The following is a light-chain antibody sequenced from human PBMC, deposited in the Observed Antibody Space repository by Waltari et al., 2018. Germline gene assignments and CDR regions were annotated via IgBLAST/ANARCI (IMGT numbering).Light chain of an antibody. V-gene: IGKV3-15*01. CDR2: DAS. CDR3: QQYANTPRT. CDR1: QSVSSN. J-gene: IGKJ1*01. Sequence: EIVMTQSPATLSVSPGERATLSCRASQSVSSNLAWYQQKPGQAPRLLIYDASTRATGIPARFSGSASGTEFTLTISSLQSEDFAVYYCQQYANTPRTFGQGTTVEIK.